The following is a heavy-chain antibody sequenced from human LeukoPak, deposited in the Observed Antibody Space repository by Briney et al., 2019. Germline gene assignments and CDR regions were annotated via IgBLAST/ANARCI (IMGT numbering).Heavy chain of an antibody. CDR3: AMSSSLTRFDY. J-gene: IGHJ4*02. CDR1: GGSIRSGNFY. V-gene: IGHV4-61*02. Sequence: SQTLSLTCTVSGGSIRSGNFYWSWIRQPAGKGLEWIGRISTNGNTNYNPSLKSRVIISVDTSKNQFSLMLNSVTAADTAVYYCAMSSSLTRFDYWGQGTLVTVSS. CDR2: ISTNGNT. D-gene: IGHD3-9*01.